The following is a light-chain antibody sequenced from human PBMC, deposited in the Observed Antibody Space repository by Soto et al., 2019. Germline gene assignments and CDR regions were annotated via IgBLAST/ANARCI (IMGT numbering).Light chain of an antibody. Sequence: QSALTQPASVSGSPGQSITISCTGTSSDVGGYNYVSWYQQHPGKAPKLMIYEVTNRPSGVSNRFSGSKSGNTASLTISGLQAEDEADYYCSSYTSSSTLHVLFGGGTKLTVL. CDR1: SSDVGGYNY. V-gene: IGLV2-14*01. CDR2: EVT. J-gene: IGLJ2*01. CDR3: SSYTSSSTLHVL.